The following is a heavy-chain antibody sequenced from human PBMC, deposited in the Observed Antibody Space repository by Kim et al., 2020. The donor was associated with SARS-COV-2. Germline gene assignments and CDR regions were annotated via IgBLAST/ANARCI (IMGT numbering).Heavy chain of an antibody. Sequence: GGSLRLSCVASGFTFSDYGMSWVRQAPGKGLEWVSSIRNRGGDTYYADSVRGRFTISRDNSHNTLYLQMNSLRAEDTALYSCARKFSDTYTSFYFGPWGQGALVTVSS. J-gene: IGHJ5*02. CDR3: ARKFSDTYTSFYFGP. V-gene: IGHV3-23*01. D-gene: IGHD2-2*02. CDR1: GFTFSDYG. CDR2: IRNRGGDT.